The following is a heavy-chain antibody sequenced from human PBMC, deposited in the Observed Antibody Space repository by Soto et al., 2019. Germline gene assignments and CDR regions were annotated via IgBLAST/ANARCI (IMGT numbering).Heavy chain of an antibody. V-gene: IGHV4-39*07. J-gene: IGHJ6*02. CDR1: GGSISSSSYY. CDR2: INHSGST. CDR3: ARGRYSSSWYERYYYYGMDV. Sequence: SETLSLTCTVSGGSISSSSYYWGWIRQPPGKGLEWIGEINHSGSTNYNPSLKSRVTISVDTSKNQFSLKLSSVTAADTAVYYCARGRYSSSWYERYYYYGMDVWGQGTTVTVSS. D-gene: IGHD6-13*01.